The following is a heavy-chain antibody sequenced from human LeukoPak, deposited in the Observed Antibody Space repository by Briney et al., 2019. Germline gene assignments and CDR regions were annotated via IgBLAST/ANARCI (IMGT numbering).Heavy chain of an antibody. Sequence: GASVKVSCKASGGTFSSYAISWVRQAPGQGLEWMGGIIPIFGTANYAQKFQGRVTITADESTSTAYMELSSLRSEDTAVYYCATPPECSSGSCLSYWGQGTLVTVSS. V-gene: IGHV1-69*13. CDR3: ATPPECSSGSCLSY. CDR2: IIPIFGTA. D-gene: IGHD2-15*01. CDR1: GGTFSSYA. J-gene: IGHJ4*02.